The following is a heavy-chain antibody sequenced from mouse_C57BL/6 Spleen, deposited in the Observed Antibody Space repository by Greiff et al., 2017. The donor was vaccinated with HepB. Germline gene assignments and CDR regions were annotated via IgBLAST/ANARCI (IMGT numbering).Heavy chain of an antibody. CDR3: ASEATMIRYFDV. Sequence: EVQLKQSGAELVKPGASVKLSCTASGFNIKDYYMHWVKQRTEQGLEWIGRIDPEDGETKYAPKFQGKATITADTSSNTAYLQLSSLTSEDTAVYYCASEATMIRYFDVWGTGTTVTVSS. CDR2: IDPEDGET. J-gene: IGHJ1*03. V-gene: IGHV14-2*01. CDR1: GFNIKDYY. D-gene: IGHD2-4*01.